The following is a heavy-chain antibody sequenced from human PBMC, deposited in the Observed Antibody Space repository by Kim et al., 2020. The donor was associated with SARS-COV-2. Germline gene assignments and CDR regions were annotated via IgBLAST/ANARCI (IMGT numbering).Heavy chain of an antibody. CDR1: GFTFSSYE. D-gene: IGHD2-15*01. J-gene: IGHJ4*02. CDR2: ISSSGSTI. CDR3: AREGGEGQSDY. Sequence: GGSLRLSCAASGFTFSSYEMNWVRQAPGKGLEWVSYISSSGSTIYYADSVKGRFTISRDNAKNSLYLQMNSLRAEDTAVYYCAREGGEGQSDYWGQGTLVTVSS. V-gene: IGHV3-48*03.